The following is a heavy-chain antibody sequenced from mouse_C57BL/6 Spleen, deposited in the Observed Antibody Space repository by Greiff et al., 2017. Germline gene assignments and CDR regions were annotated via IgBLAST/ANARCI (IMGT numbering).Heavy chain of an antibody. CDR1: GYTFTDYN. D-gene: IGHD1-1*01. CDR3: ARFSTVVGTYYFDY. Sequence: VQLQQSGPELVKPGASVKMSCKASGYTFTDYNMHWVKQSHGKSLEWIGNINPNNGGTSYNQKFKGKATLTVNKSSSTAYMELRSLTSEDSAVYYCARFSTVVGTYYFDYWGQGTTLTVSS. CDR2: INPNNGGT. V-gene: IGHV1-22*01. J-gene: IGHJ2*01.